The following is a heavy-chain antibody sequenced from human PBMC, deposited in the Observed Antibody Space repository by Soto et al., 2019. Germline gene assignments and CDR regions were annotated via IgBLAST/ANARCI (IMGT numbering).Heavy chain of an antibody. D-gene: IGHD2-15*01. Sequence: QLQLQESGPGLVKPSETLSLTCTVSGGSIISSSYYWGWIRQPPGKGLEWIGSIYYSGSTYYNPSLKSRVTISVDTSKNQFSLKLSSVTAAYSAVYYCARHTPAISISDHWGQGTLVTVSS. CDR3: ARHTPAISISDH. J-gene: IGHJ4*02. CDR1: GGSIISSSYY. CDR2: IYYSGST. V-gene: IGHV4-39*01.